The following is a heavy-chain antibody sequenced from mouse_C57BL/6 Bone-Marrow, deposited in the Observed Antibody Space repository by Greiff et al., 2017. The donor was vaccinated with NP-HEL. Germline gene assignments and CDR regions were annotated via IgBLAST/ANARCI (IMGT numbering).Heavy chain of an antibody. CDR2: ISNLAYSI. Sequence: EVMLVESGGGLVQPGGSLKLSCAASGFTFSDYGMAWVRQAPRKGPEWVAFISNLAYSIYYADTVTGRFTISRENAKNTLYLEMSSLRSEDTAMYYCARHGAPLVFDVWGTGTTVTVSS. D-gene: IGHD4-1*01. CDR3: ARHGAPLVFDV. V-gene: IGHV5-15*04. J-gene: IGHJ1*03. CDR1: GFTFSDYG.